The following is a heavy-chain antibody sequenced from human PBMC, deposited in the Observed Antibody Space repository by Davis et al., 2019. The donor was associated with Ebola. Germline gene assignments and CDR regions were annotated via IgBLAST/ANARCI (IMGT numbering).Heavy chain of an antibody. V-gene: IGHV3-30-3*01. CDR1: GYTLTELA. J-gene: IGHJ6*03. CDR2: ISYDGSNK. CDR3: ARALHVRAYYYMDV. Sequence: SCKVSGYTLTELAMHWVRQAPGKGLEWVAVISYDGSNKYYADSVKGRFTISRDNAKNTLYLQMNSLRAEDTAVYYCARALHVRAYYYMDVWGKGTTVTVSS.